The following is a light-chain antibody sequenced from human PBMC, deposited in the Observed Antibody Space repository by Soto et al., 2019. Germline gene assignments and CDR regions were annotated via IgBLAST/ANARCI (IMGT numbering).Light chain of an antibody. CDR3: QQYANWPYT. CDR1: QSVSTN. Sequence: EIVMTQSPGTLSVSPGESATLSCRASQSVSTNVAWFQQRPGQPPRLLIYGASGRASGIPGRFRGTGSGTEFTLTIGSMQSEDFAVYFCQQYANWPYTFAQGTKVDIK. CDR2: GAS. V-gene: IGKV3-15*01. J-gene: IGKJ2*01.